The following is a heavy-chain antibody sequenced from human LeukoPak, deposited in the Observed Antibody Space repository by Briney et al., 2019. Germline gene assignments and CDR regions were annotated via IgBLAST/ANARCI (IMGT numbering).Heavy chain of an antibody. Sequence: GRSLRLSCAASGFTFSSYAMHWVRQAPGKGLEWVAVISYDGSNKYYADSVKGRFTISRDNSKNTLYLQMNSLRAEDTAVYYCARGIVATIDWGQGTLVTVSS. CDR1: GFTFSSYA. CDR3: ARGIVATID. J-gene: IGHJ4*02. CDR2: ISYDGSNK. D-gene: IGHD5-12*01. V-gene: IGHV3-30*04.